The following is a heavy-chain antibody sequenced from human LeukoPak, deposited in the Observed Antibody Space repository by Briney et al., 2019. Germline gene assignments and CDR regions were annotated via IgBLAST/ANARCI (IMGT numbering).Heavy chain of an antibody. D-gene: IGHD2-15*01. Sequence: PSETLSLTCAVYGGSFSGYYWSWIRQPPGKGLEWIGEINHSGSTNYNPSLKSRVTISVDTSKNQFSLKLSSVTAADTAVYYCARGYCSGGSCYSVDYYYYMDVWGKGTTVTISS. CDR3: ARGYCSGGSCYSVDYYYYMDV. CDR2: INHSGST. CDR1: GGSFSGYY. V-gene: IGHV4-34*01. J-gene: IGHJ6*03.